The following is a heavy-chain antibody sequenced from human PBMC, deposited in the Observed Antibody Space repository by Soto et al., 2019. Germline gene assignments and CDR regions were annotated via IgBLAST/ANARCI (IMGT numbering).Heavy chain of an antibody. Sequence: KSGGSLRLSCAGSGFTFGDSYMSWIRQAPGKGLEWLSYISPGSRYPAYADSVKGRFTISRDNAKRSLYLQMNSLRGDDTAVYYCARDFGALGAFAWGQGTTVTVSS. J-gene: IGHJ6*02. V-gene: IGHV3-11*06. CDR3: ARDFGALGAFA. CDR2: ISPGSRYP. D-gene: IGHD1-26*01. CDR1: GFTFGDSY.